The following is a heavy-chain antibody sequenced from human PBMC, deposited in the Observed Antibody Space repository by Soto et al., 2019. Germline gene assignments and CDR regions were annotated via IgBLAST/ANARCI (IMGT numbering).Heavy chain of an antibody. V-gene: IGHV3-53*01. J-gene: IGHJ3*02. Sequence: EVQLVESGGGLIQPGGSLRLSCAASGFTVSSSYMSWVRQAPGKGLEWVSLIYSGGSAYYADSVKGRFTISRDNSKNTLELQMDRPEGGDTAGYYCAGKTLYDCSCCAFDIWGQGTMVTVSS. CDR3: AGKTLYDCSCCAFDI. CDR2: IYSGGSA. D-gene: IGHD3-22*01. CDR1: GFTVSSSY.